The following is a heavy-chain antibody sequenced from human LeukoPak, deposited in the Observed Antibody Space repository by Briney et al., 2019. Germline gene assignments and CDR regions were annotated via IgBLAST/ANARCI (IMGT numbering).Heavy chain of an antibody. Sequence: PGGSLRLSCAASGFTFSSFWMTWVRQAPGKGLEWAANINQDGSNKYYVDSVKGRFTISRDNPKNSLFLLMNSLRAEDTAVYYCASGYNYALHSWGQGTPLTVSS. CDR1: GFTFSSFW. CDR2: INQDGSNK. J-gene: IGHJ4*02. D-gene: IGHD5-18*01. V-gene: IGHV3-7*02. CDR3: ASGYNYALHS.